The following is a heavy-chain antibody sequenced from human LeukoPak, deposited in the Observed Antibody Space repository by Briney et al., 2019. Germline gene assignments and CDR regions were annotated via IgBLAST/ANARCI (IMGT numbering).Heavy chain of an antibody. Sequence: GGSLRLSCAASGFTVSSNYMSWVRQAPGKGLEWVSAITGSGGTTYYADSMKGRFTISRDNSKNTLYLQMNSLRAEDTAVYYCAKDLYYYDSSGYPVDYWGQGTLVTVSS. J-gene: IGHJ4*02. CDR3: AKDLYYYDSSGYPVDY. CDR1: GFTVSSNY. V-gene: IGHV3-23*01. CDR2: ITGSGGTT. D-gene: IGHD3-22*01.